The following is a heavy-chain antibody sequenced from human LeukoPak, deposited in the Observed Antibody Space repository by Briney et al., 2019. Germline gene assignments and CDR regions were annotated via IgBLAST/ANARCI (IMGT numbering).Heavy chain of an antibody. CDR1: GFTFSSYA. D-gene: IGHD3-3*01. J-gene: IGHJ6*02. CDR3: TTTSSYYDFWSGYPSYYYGMDV. Sequence: GGSLRLSCAASGFTFSSYAMHWVRQAPGKGLEWVAVISYDGSNKYYADSVKGRFTISRDNSKNTLYLQMNSLRAEDTAVYYCTTTSSYYDFWSGYPSYYYGMDVWGQGTTVTVSS. CDR2: ISYDGSNK. V-gene: IGHV3-30-3*01.